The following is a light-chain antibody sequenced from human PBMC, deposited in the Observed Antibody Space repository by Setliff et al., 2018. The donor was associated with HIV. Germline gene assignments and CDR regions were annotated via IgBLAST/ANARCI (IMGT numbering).Light chain of an antibody. V-gene: IGLV2-14*01. CDR3: CSYAGSYTYV. CDR2: EVS. CDR1: SSDVGAYKY. Sequence: QSALTQPASVSGSPGQSTTISCTGTSSDVGAYKYVSWYQQHPGKAPKLMIYEVSNRPSGVSNRFSGSKSGNAASLTISGLQAEDEADYYCCSYAGSYTYVFGTGTKVTVL. J-gene: IGLJ1*01.